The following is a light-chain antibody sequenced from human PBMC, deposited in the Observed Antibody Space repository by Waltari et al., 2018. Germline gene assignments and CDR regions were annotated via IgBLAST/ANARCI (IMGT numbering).Light chain of an antibody. Sequence: DIQMTQSPSSLSASVGDRVTITCRASQSISSSLNWYQQKPGKAPKPLIYAASSLQSGVPSSFSGSGSGTDFTLTISSLQPEDFATYYCQQSYSTPYTFGQGTKLEIK. CDR1: QSISSS. CDR3: QQSYSTPYT. V-gene: IGKV1-39*01. J-gene: IGKJ2*01. CDR2: AAS.